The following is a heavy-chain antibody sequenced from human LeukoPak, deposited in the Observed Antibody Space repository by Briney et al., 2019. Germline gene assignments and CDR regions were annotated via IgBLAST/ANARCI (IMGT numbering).Heavy chain of an antibody. CDR3: ARGGYYGSGSDDAFHI. CDR1: GASIRSSSYY. Sequence: SSETLSLTCTVSGASIRSSSYYWGWIRQPPGRGLEWIGSIFYSGSTYYNPSLKSRVTISIDTSKNQFSLKLSSVTAADTAVYYCARGGYYGSGSDDAFHIWGQGTMVTVSS. V-gene: IGHV4-39*07. CDR2: IFYSGST. D-gene: IGHD3-10*01. J-gene: IGHJ3*02.